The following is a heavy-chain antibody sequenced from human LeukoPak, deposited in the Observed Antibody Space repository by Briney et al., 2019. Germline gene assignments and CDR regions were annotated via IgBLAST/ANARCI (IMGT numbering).Heavy chain of an antibody. CDR1: GGSISSGGYY. CDR2: IYYSGST. J-gene: IGHJ4*02. V-gene: IGHV4-31*03. D-gene: IGHD2/OR15-2a*01. Sequence: SETLSLTCTVSGGSISSGGYYWSWIRQHPGKGLEWIGYIYYSGSTYYDPSLKSRVTISVDTSKNQFSLKLSSVTAADTAVYYCARAFLYYFDYWGQGTLVTVSS. CDR3: ARAFLYYFDY.